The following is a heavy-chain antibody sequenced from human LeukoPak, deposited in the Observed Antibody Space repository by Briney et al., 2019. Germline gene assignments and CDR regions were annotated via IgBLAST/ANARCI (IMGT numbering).Heavy chain of an antibody. Sequence: GASVKVSCKASGYTFTGYYMHWVRQAPGQGLEWMGWINPNSGGTNYAQKFQGRVTMTRDTSISTAYMELSRLRSDDTAVYYRARDKGVWSGYFDYWGQGTLVTVSS. V-gene: IGHV1-2*02. CDR3: ARDKGVWSGYFDY. J-gene: IGHJ4*02. CDR1: GYTFTGYY. D-gene: IGHD3-3*01. CDR2: INPNSGGT.